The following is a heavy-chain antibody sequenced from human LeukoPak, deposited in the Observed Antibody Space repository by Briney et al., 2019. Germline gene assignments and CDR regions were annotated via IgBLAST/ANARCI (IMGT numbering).Heavy chain of an antibody. D-gene: IGHD3-10*01. Sequence: GRFLRLCCASSGFTFSSYGMYWVRQAPGKGLEWVAVIWYDGSNKYYADSVKGRFTISRDNSKNTLYLHMNRLRAEDTAVYYCARGGSLYGPNWFDPWGQGTLVTVSS. CDR1: GFTFSSYG. CDR3: ARGGSLYGPNWFDP. CDR2: IWYDGSNK. V-gene: IGHV3-33*01. J-gene: IGHJ5*02.